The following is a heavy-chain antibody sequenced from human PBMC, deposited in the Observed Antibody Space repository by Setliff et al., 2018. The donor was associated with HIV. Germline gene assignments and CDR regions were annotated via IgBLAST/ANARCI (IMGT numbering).Heavy chain of an antibody. Sequence: PGGSLRLSCADSGFTFSRYWMSWVRQAPGKGLEWVASINQDGGQKYYVDSVRGRFTISRDNARNSLFLQMNNLRADDTAVYYCARDLDPYFAMAVWGQGTTVTVSS. J-gene: IGHJ6*02. V-gene: IGHV3-7*03. CDR3: ARDLDPYFAMAV. CDR1: GFTFSRYW. CDR2: INQDGGQK.